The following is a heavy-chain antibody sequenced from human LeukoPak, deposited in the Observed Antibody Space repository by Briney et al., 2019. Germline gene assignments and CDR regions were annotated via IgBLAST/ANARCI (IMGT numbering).Heavy chain of an antibody. CDR3: VRLGAVDGNYSYYFDY. D-gene: IGHD6-19*01. Sequence: GGSLRLSCAASGFTFSSFSINWVRQAPGKGLEWVSSINPASNFIYYADSVKGRFTISRDNAKSSVTLQMNNLRVDDTAVYYCVRLGAVDGNYSYYFDYWGRGTLVTVSS. CDR2: INPASNFI. V-gene: IGHV3-21*01. CDR1: GFTFSSFS. J-gene: IGHJ4*02.